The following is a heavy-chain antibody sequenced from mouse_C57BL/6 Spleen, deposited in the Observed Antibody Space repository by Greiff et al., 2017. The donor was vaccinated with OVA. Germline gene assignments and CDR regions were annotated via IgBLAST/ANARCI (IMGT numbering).Heavy chain of an antibody. CDR3: AREVNYYGSSFFDY. V-gene: IGHV5-6*01. CDR2: ISSGGSYT. CDR1: GFTFSSYG. D-gene: IGHD1-1*01. J-gene: IGHJ2*01. Sequence: EVQLVESGGDLVKPGGSLKLSCAASGFTFSSYGMSWVRQTPDKRLEWVATISSGGSYTYYPDSVKGRFTISRDNAKNTLYLQMSSLKSEDTAMYDCAREVNYYGSSFFDYWGQGTTLTVSS.